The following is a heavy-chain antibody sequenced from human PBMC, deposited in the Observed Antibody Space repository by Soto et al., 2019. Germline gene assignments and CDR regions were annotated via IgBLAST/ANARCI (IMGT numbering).Heavy chain of an antibody. CDR2: IIPILGIA. D-gene: IGHD3-10*01. V-gene: IGHV1-69*02. CDR3: AAGGYYYYYGMDV. CDR1: GGTFSSYT. Sequence: QVQLVQSGAEVKKPGSSVKVSCKASGGTFSSYTISWVRQAPGQGLEWMGRIIPILGIANYAQKFQGRVTITADKSTSTASMELSSLRSEDTAVYYCAAGGYYYYYGMDVWGQGTTVTVSS. J-gene: IGHJ6*02.